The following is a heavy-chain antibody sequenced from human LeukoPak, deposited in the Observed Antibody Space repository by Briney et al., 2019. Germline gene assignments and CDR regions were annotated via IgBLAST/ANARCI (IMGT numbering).Heavy chain of an antibody. V-gene: IGHV3-7*04. CDR1: GFTFSSYW. D-gene: IGHD3-10*01. CDR2: IRQDGSEK. Sequence: GGSLRLSCGASGFTFSSYWMTWVRQAPGKGLEWVASIRQDGSEKFYVDSVKGRFTISRDNAKNSLYLQMDSLRAEDAAVYYCARGSPSPNVGNLDSWGQGTLVIVSS. J-gene: IGHJ4*02. CDR3: ARGSPSPNVGNLDS.